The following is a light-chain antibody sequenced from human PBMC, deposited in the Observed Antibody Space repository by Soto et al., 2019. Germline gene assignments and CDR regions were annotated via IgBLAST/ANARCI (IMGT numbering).Light chain of an antibody. V-gene: IGLV2-14*01. Sequence: QSALTQPASVSGSPGQSITISCTGTSSDVGGYNYVSWYQQHPGKAPKLMIYEVSNRPSGVSTRFSGSKSGNTASLTISGLQAEDEADYYCRSYTSSSTLDVFGTGTKVTVL. CDR1: SSDVGGYNY. J-gene: IGLJ1*01. CDR3: RSYTSSSTLDV. CDR2: EVS.